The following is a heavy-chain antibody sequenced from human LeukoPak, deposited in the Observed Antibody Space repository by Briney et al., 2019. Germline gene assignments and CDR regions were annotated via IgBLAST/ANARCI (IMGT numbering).Heavy chain of an antibody. CDR1: GFTFSSYG. CDR2: VWFDGNSQ. Sequence: PGRSLRLSCAASGFTFSSYGMHWVRQAPGKGLEWVAAVWFDGNSQYYADSVKGRFTISSDNSKNTLNLAMDSKRDEDTAVYCRARVRQQLEWYMQYWGQGTLVTVSS. D-gene: IGHD1-1*01. CDR3: ARVRQQLEWYMQY. J-gene: IGHJ4*02. V-gene: IGHV3-33*01.